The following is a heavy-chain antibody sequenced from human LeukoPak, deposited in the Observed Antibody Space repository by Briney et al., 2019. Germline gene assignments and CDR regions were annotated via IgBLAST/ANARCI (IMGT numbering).Heavy chain of an antibody. Sequence: SETLSLTCAVSGGSISSGGYSWSWIRQRPGKDLEWIGCVSHRGSTYYNPSLKSRVSMSADRSKNQFSLKLISVTAADTAVYYCARVLDFYDSSGFYYGPFDPWGQGTLVTVSS. CDR3: ARVLDFYDSSGFYYGPFDP. CDR1: GGSISSGGYS. CDR2: VSHRGST. V-gene: IGHV4-30-2*01. J-gene: IGHJ5*02. D-gene: IGHD3-22*01.